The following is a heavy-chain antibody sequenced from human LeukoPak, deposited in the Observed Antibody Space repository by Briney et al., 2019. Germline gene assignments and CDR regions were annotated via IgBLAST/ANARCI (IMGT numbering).Heavy chain of an antibody. Sequence: PSETLSLTCTVSGVSISSSNSYWGWIRQPPGKGLEWIGEINHSGSTNYNPSLKSRVTISVDTSKNQFSLKLSSVTAADTAMYYCARVSGYDWESFYDYWGQGSLVTVSS. V-gene: IGHV4-39*07. D-gene: IGHD5-12*01. CDR1: GVSISSSNSY. CDR2: INHSGST. CDR3: ARVSGYDWESFYDY. J-gene: IGHJ4*02.